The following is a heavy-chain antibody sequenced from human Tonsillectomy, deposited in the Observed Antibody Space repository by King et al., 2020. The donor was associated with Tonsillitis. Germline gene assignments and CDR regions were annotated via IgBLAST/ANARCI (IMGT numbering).Heavy chain of an antibody. V-gene: IGHV4-31*03. CDR2: TYYSVST. Sequence: QLQESGPGLVKPSQTLSLTCTVSVGSISSGNYYCNWIRQHPGKGPEWIGYTYYSVSTHPNPSLKSRVTISVDTSKNQFSLKLSSVTAADTAVYYCARAFGDYSVDAFDIWGQGTVVTVSS. D-gene: IGHD4-17*01. CDR1: VGSISSGNYY. J-gene: IGHJ3*02. CDR3: ARAFGDYSVDAFDI.